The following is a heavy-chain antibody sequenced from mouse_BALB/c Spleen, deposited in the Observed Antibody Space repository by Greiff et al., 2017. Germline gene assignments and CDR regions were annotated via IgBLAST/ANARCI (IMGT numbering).Heavy chain of an antibody. J-gene: IGHJ1*01. CDR1: GYSITSCYS. Sequence: EVKLQESGPDLVKPSQSLSLTCTVTGYSITSCYSWHWIRQFPGNKLEWMGYIHYSGSTNYNPSLKSRISITRDTSKNQFFLQLNSVTTEDTATYYCARCPYYGSSSDVWGAGTTVTVSS. D-gene: IGHD1-1*01. CDR2: IHYSGST. CDR3: ARCPYYGSSSDV. V-gene: IGHV3-1*02.